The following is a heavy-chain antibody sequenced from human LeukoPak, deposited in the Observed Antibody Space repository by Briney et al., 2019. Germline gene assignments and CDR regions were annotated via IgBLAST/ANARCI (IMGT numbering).Heavy chain of an antibody. CDR2: ISSSGGST. CDR3: AKGGAQV. J-gene: IGHJ4*02. Sequence: GGSLRLSCAASGFTFSNYSMNWVRQAPGKGLEWVSAISSSGGSTYYADSVRGRFIISRDSSKNTLYLQMNSLRAEDTAVYYCAKGGAQVGGQGTLVTVSS. V-gene: IGHV3-23*01. D-gene: IGHD1-26*01. CDR1: GFTFSNYS.